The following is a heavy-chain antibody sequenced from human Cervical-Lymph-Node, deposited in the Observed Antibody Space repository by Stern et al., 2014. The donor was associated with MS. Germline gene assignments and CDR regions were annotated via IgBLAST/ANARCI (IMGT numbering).Heavy chain of an antibody. CDR1: GFTFSSFG. J-gene: IGHJ1*01. CDR3: AREGGNTAEYFQH. V-gene: IGHV3-33*01. CDR2: IWYDGSNR. D-gene: IGHD4-23*01. Sequence: MQLVESGGGVVQPGRSLRLSCAASGFTFSSFGMHWVRQAPGKGLEWLAIIWYDGSNRYYADSVKGRFTLSRDNSKNTLYLQMNSLRAEDTAVYYCAREGGNTAEYFQHWGQGTLVTVSS.